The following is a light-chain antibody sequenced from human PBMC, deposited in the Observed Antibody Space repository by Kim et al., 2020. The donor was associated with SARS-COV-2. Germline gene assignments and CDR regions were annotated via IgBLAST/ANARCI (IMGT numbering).Light chain of an antibody. CDR3: QQRSNWPIT. V-gene: IGKV3-11*01. CDR1: RSVSSY. CDR2: YAS. J-gene: IGKJ5*01. Sequence: LSPCESASLTYRSSRSVSSYLAWYQQKPGQAPRLLIYYASNRATGIPARFSGSGSGTDFTLTISSLEPEDFAVYYCQQRSNWPITFGQGTRLEIK.